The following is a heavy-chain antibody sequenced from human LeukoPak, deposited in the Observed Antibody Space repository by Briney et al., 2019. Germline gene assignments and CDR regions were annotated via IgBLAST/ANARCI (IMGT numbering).Heavy chain of an antibody. CDR3: AKRAGYSSAWNAADY. Sequence: GGSLRLSCAASGFTFSNYGMHWVRQAPSKGLEWGAFISYDGSKKYYADSVKGRLTISRDNAKNTLYLQMNTLRAEDTAVYYCAKRAGYSSAWNAADYWGQGTLVTVSS. CDR1: GFTFSNYG. CDR2: ISYDGSKK. J-gene: IGHJ4*02. V-gene: IGHV3-30*18. D-gene: IGHD6-19*01.